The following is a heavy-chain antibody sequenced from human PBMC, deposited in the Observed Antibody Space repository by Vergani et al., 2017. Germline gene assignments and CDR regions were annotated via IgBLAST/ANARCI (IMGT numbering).Heavy chain of an antibody. CDR3: ARHEDGYCSGGSCYRGGNWFDP. Sequence: EVQLVQSGAEVKKPGESLRISCKGSGYSFTSYWISWVRQMPGKGLEWMGRIDPSDSYTNYSPSFQGHVTISADKSISTAYLQWSSLKASDTAMYYCARHEDGYCSGGSCYRGGNWFDPWGQGTLVTVSS. D-gene: IGHD2-15*01. CDR2: IDPSDSYT. CDR1: GYSFTSYW. J-gene: IGHJ5*02. V-gene: IGHV5-10-1*03.